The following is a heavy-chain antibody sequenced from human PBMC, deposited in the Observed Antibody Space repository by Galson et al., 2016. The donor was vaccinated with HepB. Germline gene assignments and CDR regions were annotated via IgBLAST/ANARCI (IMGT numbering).Heavy chain of an antibody. CDR2: IFPGDSDT. V-gene: IGHV5-51*01. CDR3: AREGSRGFDH. Sequence: QSGAEVKKPGESLKISCEGSGYNFDTYWIVWVRQRPGKGLERMGIIFPGDSDTKYSPSFQGQVTISADKSVNSAYLQWSSLQASDTGMYFCAREGSRGFDHWGQGTLVTISS. J-gene: IGHJ4*02. CDR1: GYNFDTYW.